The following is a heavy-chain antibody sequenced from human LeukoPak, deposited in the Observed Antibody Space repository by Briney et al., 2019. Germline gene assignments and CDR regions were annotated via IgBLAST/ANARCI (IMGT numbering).Heavy chain of an antibody. J-gene: IGHJ4*02. V-gene: IGHV4-59*08. CDR3: ASNYYGSGSLDY. D-gene: IGHD3-10*01. Sequence: SETLSLTCTVSGGSISSYYWSWIRQPPGKGLEWIGYIYYSGSTNYNPSLKSRVTISADTSKNQFSLKVSSVTAADTAVYYCASNYYGSGSLDYWGQGALVTVSS. CDR2: IYYSGST. CDR1: GGSISSYY.